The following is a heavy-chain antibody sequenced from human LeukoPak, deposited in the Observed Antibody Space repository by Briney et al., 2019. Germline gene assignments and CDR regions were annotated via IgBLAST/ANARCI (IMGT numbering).Heavy chain of an antibody. CDR1: EFTLSDYY. V-gene: IGHV4-39*01. D-gene: IGHD2-2*01. CDR2: IYYSGST. J-gene: IGHJ3*02. CDR3: ARRDCSSTSCYGAFDI. Sequence: GSLRLSCAASEFTLSDYYMSWIRQAPGKGLEWIGSIYYSGSTYYNPSLKSRVTISVDTSKNQFSLKLSSVTAADTAVYYCARRDCSSTSCYGAFDIWGQGTMVTVSS.